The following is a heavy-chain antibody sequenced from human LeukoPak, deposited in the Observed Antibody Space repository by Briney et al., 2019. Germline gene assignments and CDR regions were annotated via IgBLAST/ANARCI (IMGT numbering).Heavy chain of an antibody. CDR2: IYYSGST. D-gene: IGHD6-13*01. V-gene: IGHV4-39*07. J-gene: IGHJ4*02. CDR3: AFSSSWYGKFDY. Sequence: PSETLSLTCTVSGGSISSSSYYWGWIRQPPGKGLEWIGSIYYSGSTNYNPSLKSRVTISVDTSKNQFSLKLSSVTAADTAVYYCAFSSSWYGKFDYWGQGTLVTVSS. CDR1: GGSISSSSYY.